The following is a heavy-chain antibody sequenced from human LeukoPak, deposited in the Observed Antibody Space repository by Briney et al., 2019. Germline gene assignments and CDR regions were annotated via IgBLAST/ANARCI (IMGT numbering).Heavy chain of an antibody. CDR1: GFTVSSNY. CDR3: ARGGYTYGPGYYYGMDV. CDR2: IYNGGST. J-gene: IGHJ6*02. Sequence: PGGSLRLSCAASGFTVSSNYMSWVRQAPGKGLEWVSVIYNGGSTYYADSVKGRFTISRDNSKNTLYLQMNSLRAEDTAVYYCARGGYTYGPGYYYGMDVWGQGTTVTVSS. V-gene: IGHV3-53*01. D-gene: IGHD5-18*01.